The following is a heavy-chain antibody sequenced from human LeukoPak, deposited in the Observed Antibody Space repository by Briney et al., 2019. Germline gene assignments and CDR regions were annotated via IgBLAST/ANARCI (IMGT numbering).Heavy chain of an antibody. D-gene: IGHD4/OR15-4a*01. CDR3: AKDGAASTYFDN. CDR2: MWCDGSTK. V-gene: IGHV3-33*06. Sequence: GRSLRLSCAASGFTFSSYGMHWVRQAPGKGLEWVAVMWCDGSTKYYADSVKGRFTISRDNSKNTLYLQMDSLRAEDTAVYYCAKDGAASTYFDNWGPGTLVTVSS. CDR1: GFTFSSYG. J-gene: IGHJ4*02.